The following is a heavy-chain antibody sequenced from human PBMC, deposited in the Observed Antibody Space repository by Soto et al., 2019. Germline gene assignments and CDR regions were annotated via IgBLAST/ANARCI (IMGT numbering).Heavy chain of an antibody. CDR1: GFTLSSYS. D-gene: IGHD3-9*01. CDR3: ARDKDWAFDY. J-gene: IGHJ4*02. Sequence: EVQLVESGGGLVQPGGSLRLSCVASGFTLSSYSMVWVRQAPGKGLEWIAYIFVSSTTIHYADSVKGRFTVSRDNTQNSLFLLMNSLSAEDTAIYYCARDKDWAFDYWGQVTQVIVSS. V-gene: IGHV3-48*04. CDR2: IFVSSTTI.